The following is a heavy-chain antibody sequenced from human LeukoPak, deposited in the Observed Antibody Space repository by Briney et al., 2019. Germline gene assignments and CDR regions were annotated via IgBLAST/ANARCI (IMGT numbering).Heavy chain of an antibody. D-gene: IGHD6-19*01. CDR1: GYTFTGYY. CDR2: INPNSGGT. J-gene: IGHJ4*02. Sequence: ASVKVSCKASGYTFTGYYMHRVRQAPGQGLEWMGWINPNSGGTNYAQKFQGRVTMTRDTSISTAYMELSRLRSDDTAVYYCARGQGSGWWYYFDYWGQGTLVTVSS. CDR3: ARGQGSGWWYYFDY. V-gene: IGHV1-2*02.